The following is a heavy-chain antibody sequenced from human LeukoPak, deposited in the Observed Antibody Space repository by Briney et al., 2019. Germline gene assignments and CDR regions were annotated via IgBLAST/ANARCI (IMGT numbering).Heavy chain of an antibody. Sequence: PGGSLRLSCAASGFIFSSYSMNWVRQAPGKGLEWVSYISSSSSTIYYADSVKGRFTISRDNAKNSLYLQMNSLRAEDTAVYYCARAPYGKGGYFDYWGQGTLVTVSS. J-gene: IGHJ4*02. V-gene: IGHV3-48*04. CDR3: ARAPYGKGGYFDY. D-gene: IGHD2-15*01. CDR2: ISSSSSTI. CDR1: GFIFSSYS.